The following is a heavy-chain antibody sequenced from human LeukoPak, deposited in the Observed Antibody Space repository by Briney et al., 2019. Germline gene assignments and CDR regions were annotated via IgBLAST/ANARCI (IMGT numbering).Heavy chain of an antibody. CDR2: ISSSSSYI. CDR3: ARDRGYCSAGRCYENDY. J-gene: IGHJ4*02. CDR1: GFTFSSYS. D-gene: IGHD2-15*01. V-gene: IGHV3-21*01. Sequence: GGSLRLSCAASGFTFSSYSMNWVRQAPGKGLEWVSSISSSSSYIYYADSVKGRFTISRDNAKNSLYLQMNSLRAEDTAVYYCARDRGYCSAGRCYENDYWGQGTLVTVSS.